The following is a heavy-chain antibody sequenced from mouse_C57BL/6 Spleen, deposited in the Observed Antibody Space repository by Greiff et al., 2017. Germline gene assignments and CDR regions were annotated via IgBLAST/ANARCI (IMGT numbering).Heavy chain of an antibody. D-gene: IGHD2-12*01. CDR2: IRLKSDNYAT. Sequence: DVKLVESGGGLVQPGGSMKLSCVASGFTFSNYWMNWVRQSPEKGLEWVAQIRLKSDNYATYYAESVKGRFTISRDDSKSSVYLQMNNLRAEDTGIYYCTGPTYYKDAWFAYWGHGTLVTVSA. V-gene: IGHV6-3*01. CDR1: GFTFSNYW. J-gene: IGHJ3*01. CDR3: TGPTYYKDAWFAY.